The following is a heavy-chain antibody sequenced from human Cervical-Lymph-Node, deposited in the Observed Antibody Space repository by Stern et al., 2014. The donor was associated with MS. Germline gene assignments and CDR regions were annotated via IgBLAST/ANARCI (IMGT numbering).Heavy chain of an antibody. CDR2: TTNVWST. Sequence: EVKLVESGGGVIQPGGSLRLSCTASGFTVSGDYMTWVRQAPATGLALVSLTTNVWSTFYTDSVKGRFTISRDDSKNTVYLHMTSLRAEDTAMYYCARDTSSPERSDWWGQGTLVTVSS. CDR1: GFTVSGDY. D-gene: IGHD1-1*01. CDR3: ARDTSSPERSDW. V-gene: IGHV3-53*01. J-gene: IGHJ4*02.